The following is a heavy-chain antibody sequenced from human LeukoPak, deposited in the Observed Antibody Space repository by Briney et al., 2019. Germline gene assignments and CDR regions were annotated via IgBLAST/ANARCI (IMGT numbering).Heavy chain of an antibody. D-gene: IGHD6-13*01. CDR3: ARAGSSWYYFDY. CDR2: ISSSSNYI. Sequence: GGSLRLSCAASGFTFSSYNMNWVRQAPGKGLEWVSSISSSSNYIYYADSVKGRFTISRDNAKNSLYLQMNSLRVEDTAVYYCARAGSSWYYFDYWGQGTLVTVSS. CDR1: GFTFSSYN. J-gene: IGHJ4*02. V-gene: IGHV3-21*01.